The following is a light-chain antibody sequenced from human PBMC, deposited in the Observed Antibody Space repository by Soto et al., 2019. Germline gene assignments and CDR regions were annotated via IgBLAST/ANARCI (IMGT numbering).Light chain of an antibody. J-gene: IGKJ3*01. Sequence: DIALTQSPGPLSSPPPHSATLSSRATHTLTTSFLAWYQQKPRQAPRLLIYRASRRAPGIPDRFSGSGSWTDFTLTISRLEPEDFAVYYCHQFGSSPLDTFGPGTKVEIK. CDR2: RAS. CDR1: HTLTTSF. V-gene: IGKV3-20*01. CDR3: HQFGSSPLDT.